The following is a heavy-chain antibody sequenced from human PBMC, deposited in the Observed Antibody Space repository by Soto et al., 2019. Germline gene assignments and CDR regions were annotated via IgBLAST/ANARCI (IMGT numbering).Heavy chain of an antibody. CDR2: ISSSSSYI. V-gene: IGHV3-21*01. J-gene: IGHJ4*02. D-gene: IGHD5-18*01. CDR1: GFTFSSYS. Sequence: GGSLRLSCAASGFTFSSYSMNWVRQAPGKGLEWVSSISSSSSYIYYADSVKGRFTISGDNAKNSLYLQMNSLRAEDTAVYYCARGVGYSYGLFYYFDYWGQGTLVTVSS. CDR3: ARGVGYSYGLFYYFDY.